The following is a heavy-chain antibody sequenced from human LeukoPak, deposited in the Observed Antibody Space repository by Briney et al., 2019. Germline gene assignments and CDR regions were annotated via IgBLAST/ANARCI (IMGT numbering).Heavy chain of an antibody. CDR2: IYTSGST. J-gene: IGHJ5*02. CDR1: GGSISSYY. V-gene: IGHV4-4*07. Sequence: SETLSLTCTVSGGSISSYYWSWIRQPAGKGLEWIGRIYTSGSTNYNPSLKSRVTISVDTSKNQFSLKLSSVTAADTAVYYCARQYSGYDSSWFDPWGQGTLVTVSS. CDR3: ARQYSGYDSSWFDP. D-gene: IGHD5-12*01.